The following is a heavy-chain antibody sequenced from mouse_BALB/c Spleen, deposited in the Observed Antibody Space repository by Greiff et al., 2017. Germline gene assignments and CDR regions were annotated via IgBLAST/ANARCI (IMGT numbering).Heavy chain of an antibody. CDR2: IDPSDSYT. J-gene: IGHJ4*01. Sequence: VQLQQPGAELVKPGASVKLSCKASGYTFTSYWMHWVKQRPGQGLEWIGEIDPSDSYTNYNQKFKGKATLTVDKSSSTAYMQLSSLTSEDSAVYYCAEGYDGNYAMDYWGQGTSVTVSS. CDR3: AEGYDGNYAMDY. CDR1: GYTFTSYW. D-gene: IGHD2-2*01. V-gene: IGHV1-69*02.